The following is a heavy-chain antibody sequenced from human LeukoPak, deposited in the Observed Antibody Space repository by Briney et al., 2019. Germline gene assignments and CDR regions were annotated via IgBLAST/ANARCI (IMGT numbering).Heavy chain of an antibody. J-gene: IGHJ6*02. CDR1: GGSISGNY. Sequence: SETLSLTCTVSGGSISGNYWTWTRQPPGKGLEWIGQIHYTGKADYSPSLRSRITISVDTSKNQMFLKVSSVTAADTAVYYCARFGPYYDMDVWGQGTTVTVSS. CDR3: ARFGPYYDMDV. D-gene: IGHD3/OR15-3a*01. V-gene: IGHV4-59*01. CDR2: IHYTGKA.